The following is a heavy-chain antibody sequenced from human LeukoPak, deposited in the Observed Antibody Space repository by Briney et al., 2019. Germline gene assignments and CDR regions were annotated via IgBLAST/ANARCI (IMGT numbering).Heavy chain of an antibody. CDR1: GFTSSRYW. V-gene: IGHV3-7*03. D-gene: IGHD4-17*01. Sequence: GGSLRLSCAASGFTSSRYWMNWVRQAPGKGVEWGAKIKQDESEKYYVDSVKGRFTISRDNAKNSLYLQMNSLRAEDTAVYYCARDGSRGGDNDNWGQGTLVTVSS. CDR2: IKQDESEK. J-gene: IGHJ4*02. CDR3: ARDGSRGGDNDN.